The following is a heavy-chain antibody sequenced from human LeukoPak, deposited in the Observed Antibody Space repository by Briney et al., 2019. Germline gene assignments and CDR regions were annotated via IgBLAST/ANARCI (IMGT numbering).Heavy chain of an antibody. CDR2: INPSGGGT. CDR1: GYTFTSYY. D-gene: IGHD2-15*01. Sequence: ASVKVSCKASGYTFTSYYMHWVRQAPGQGLEWMGIINPSGGGTSYAQKFQGRVTMTRDTSTSTVYMELSSLRSEDTAVYYCARDGYCSGGSCYLGYWGQGTLVTVSS. V-gene: IGHV1-46*01. CDR3: ARDGYCSGGSCYLGY. J-gene: IGHJ4*02.